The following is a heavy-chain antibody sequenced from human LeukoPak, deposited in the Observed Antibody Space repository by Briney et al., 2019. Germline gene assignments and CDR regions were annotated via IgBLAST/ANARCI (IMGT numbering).Heavy chain of an antibody. Sequence: SETLSLTCAVYGGSFSGYYWSWIRQPPGKGLEWIGEINHSGSTNYNPSLKSRVTISVDTSKNQFSLKLSSVTAADTAVYYCATTHCSGGSCYPGKYFQHWGQGTLVTVSS. V-gene: IGHV4-34*01. CDR1: GGSFSGYY. J-gene: IGHJ1*01. D-gene: IGHD2-15*01. CDR3: ATTHCSGGSCYPGKYFQH. CDR2: INHSGST.